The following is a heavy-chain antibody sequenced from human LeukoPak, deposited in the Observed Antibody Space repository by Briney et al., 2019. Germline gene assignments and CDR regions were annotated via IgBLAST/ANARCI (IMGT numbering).Heavy chain of an antibody. D-gene: IGHD3-10*01. Sequence: ASVKVSCKASGYTFTGYYMHWVRQAPGQGLEWMGWINPNSGGTNYAQKFQGRVTMTRDTSISTAYLELSRLRSDDTAVYYCARDLVVRGVINSYYFDYWGRGTLVTVSS. CDR3: ARDLVVRGVINSYYFDY. V-gene: IGHV1-2*02. J-gene: IGHJ4*02. CDR2: INPNSGGT. CDR1: GYTFTGYY.